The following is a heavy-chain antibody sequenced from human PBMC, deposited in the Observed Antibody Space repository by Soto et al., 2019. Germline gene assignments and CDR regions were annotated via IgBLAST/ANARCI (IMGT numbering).Heavy chain of an antibody. CDR1: GFSLSTSGVG. CDR2: IYWDDDE. V-gene: IGHV2-5*02. Sequence: QITLKESGPTLVKPTQTLTLTCTFSGFSLSTSGVGVAWIRQPPGKALEWLALIYWDDDERYNPSLKTRLTITKDTSKRQVVLKMTNLDPVDTATYFCAHSLHDSGTYYIPYFDYWGQGTLVTVSS. J-gene: IGHJ4*02. CDR3: AHSLHDSGTYYIPYFDY. D-gene: IGHD3-10*01.